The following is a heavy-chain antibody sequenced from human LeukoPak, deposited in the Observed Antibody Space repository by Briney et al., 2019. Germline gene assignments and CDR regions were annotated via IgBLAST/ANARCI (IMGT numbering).Heavy chain of an antibody. J-gene: IGHJ6*03. CDR3: ARVPYGNYYYYYMDV. CDR1: GFTFSNYG. Sequence: GGSLRLSCVASGFTFSNYGMHWVRQAPGKGLEWVAFIEYDGTDTHFADSVRGRFTISRDNSEDTLYLQIITLRAVDTAVYFCARVPYGNYYYYYMDVWGKGTTVTVSS. V-gene: IGHV3-30*02. CDR2: IEYDGTDT. D-gene: IGHD3-10*01.